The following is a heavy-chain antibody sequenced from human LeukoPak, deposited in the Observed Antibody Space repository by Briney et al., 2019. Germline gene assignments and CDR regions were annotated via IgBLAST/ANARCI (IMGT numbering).Heavy chain of an antibody. CDR2: IYYSGST. Sequence: SETLSLTCTVSGGSISSGDYYWRWIRQPPGKGLEWIGYIYYSGSTYYNPSLKSRVTISVDTSKNQFSLKLSSVTAADTAVYYCARDGPWGIAVAGTLDYWGQGTLVTVSS. V-gene: IGHV4-30-4*08. J-gene: IGHJ4*02. CDR1: GGSISSGDYY. CDR3: ARDGPWGIAVAGTLDY. D-gene: IGHD6-19*01.